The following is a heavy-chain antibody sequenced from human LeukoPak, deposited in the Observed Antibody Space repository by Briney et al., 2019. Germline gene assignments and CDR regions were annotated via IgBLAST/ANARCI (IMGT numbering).Heavy chain of an antibody. CDR1: GFTFSSYG. Sequence: GRSLRLSRVASGFTFSSYGMHWVRQAPGKGLEWVAVISYDGSNKYYADSVKGRFTSPRDNSTNTLSLQMNRLRADDTAVYYCAKESALTNAFDIWGQGTMVTVSS. CDR3: AKESALTNAFDI. CDR2: ISYDGSNK. J-gene: IGHJ3*02. D-gene: IGHD1-14*01. V-gene: IGHV3-30*18.